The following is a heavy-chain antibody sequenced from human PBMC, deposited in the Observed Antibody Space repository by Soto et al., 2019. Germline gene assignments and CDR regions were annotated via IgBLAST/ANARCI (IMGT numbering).Heavy chain of an antibody. V-gene: IGHV1-58*02. J-gene: IGHJ6*04. D-gene: IGHD3-10*01. CDR1: GFTFSKSA. Sequence: ASVKVSCQASGFTFSKSAMQWVRQARGQRLEWIGWIVVGINSTAYAQDFRERVTISRDMSTETAYMEVTSLTSEDTAVYYCAADLDYFASGRGFAVLGVWGTGTTVTVSS. CDR3: AADLDYFASGRGFAVLGV. CDR2: IVVGINST.